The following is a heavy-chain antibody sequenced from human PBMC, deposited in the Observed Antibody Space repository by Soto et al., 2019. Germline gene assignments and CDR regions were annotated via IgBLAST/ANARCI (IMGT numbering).Heavy chain of an antibody. Sequence: SETLSLTCTVSGGSISSYYWNWIRQPPGKGLEWIGYIYFGGSTNYNPSLQSRVTISVDTSKNQSSLNLSSVTAADTAVYYCARQRAFDIWGQGTMVTVSS. J-gene: IGHJ3*02. CDR1: GGSISSYY. CDR2: IYFGGST. V-gene: IGHV4-59*08. CDR3: ARQRAFDI.